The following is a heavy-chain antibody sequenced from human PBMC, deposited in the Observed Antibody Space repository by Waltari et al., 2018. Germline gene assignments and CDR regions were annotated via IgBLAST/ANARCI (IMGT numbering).Heavy chain of an antibody. CDR2: ITNSGDST. Sequence: EVQLLESGGGLVQPGGSLRLSCAASEFTFSNYAMSWVRQAPGKGLEGVSAITNSGDSTYYADSVKGRFTISRDNSKNTLYLQMNSLRAEDTAIYYCAEDHGWLHYYWGQGTLVTVSS. V-gene: IGHV3-23*01. J-gene: IGHJ4*02. D-gene: IGHD5-12*01. CDR3: AEDHGWLHYY. CDR1: EFTFSNYA.